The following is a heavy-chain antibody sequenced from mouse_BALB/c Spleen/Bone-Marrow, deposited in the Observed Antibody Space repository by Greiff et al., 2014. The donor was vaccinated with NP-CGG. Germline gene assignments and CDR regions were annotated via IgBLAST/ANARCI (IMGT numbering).Heavy chain of an antibody. CDR2: IDPENGDT. D-gene: IGHD2-1*01. CDR1: GFNIKDYY. J-gene: IGHJ4*01. Sequence: VQLQQPGAELVRSGASVKLSCTASGFNIKDYYMHWVKQRPEQGLEWIGWIDPENGDTEYAPKFQGKATMTADTSSTTAYLQLSSLTSEDTAVYYCSYGNFAMDYWGQGTSVTVSS. V-gene: IGHV14-4*02. CDR3: SYGNFAMDY.